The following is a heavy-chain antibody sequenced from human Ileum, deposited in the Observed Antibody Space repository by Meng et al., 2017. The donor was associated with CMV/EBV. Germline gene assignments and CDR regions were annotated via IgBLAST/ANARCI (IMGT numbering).Heavy chain of an antibody. CDR3: ARVYYDFWSGYYTGNNWFDP. J-gene: IGHJ5*02. Sequence: FGRDWSHWVRQDPWKGLVWVSRINSDGSSTSYADSVKDRFTISRDNAKNTLYLQMNSLRAEDTAVYYCARVYYDFWSGYYTGNNWFDPWGQGTLVTVSS. V-gene: IGHV3-74*01. CDR2: INSDGSST. D-gene: IGHD3-3*01. CDR1: FGRDW.